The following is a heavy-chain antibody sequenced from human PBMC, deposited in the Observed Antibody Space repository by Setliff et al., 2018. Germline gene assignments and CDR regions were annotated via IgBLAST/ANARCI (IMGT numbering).Heavy chain of an antibody. V-gene: IGHV3-21*01. D-gene: IGHD3-10*01. J-gene: IGHJ6*02. CDR2: ISSSSDYI. CDR3: ARDPRYGLGSYSGSIKYGVDV. Sequence: PGGSLRLSCTASGFTFRTYNMNWVRQAPGKGLEWVSSISSSSDYIYYADSVRGRFTISRDNAKNSLYLQMNSLRAEDTAVYYCARDPRYGLGSYSGSIKYGVDVWGQGTTVTVSS. CDR1: GFTFRTYN.